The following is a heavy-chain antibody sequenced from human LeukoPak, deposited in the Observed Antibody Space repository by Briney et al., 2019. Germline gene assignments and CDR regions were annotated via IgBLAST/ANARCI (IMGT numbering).Heavy chain of an antibody. D-gene: IGHD3-16*01. Sequence: GGSLRLSCAASGFTFSNYAMTWVRQAPGKGLELVSVISASGRNRDYADSVKGRFTISRDNAENTLSLLMNSLRAEDTAVYYCAKDGQGLTYYFDYWGQGTLVTVSS. CDR3: AKDGQGLTYYFDY. V-gene: IGHV3-23*01. J-gene: IGHJ4*02. CDR1: GFTFSNYA. CDR2: ISASGRNR.